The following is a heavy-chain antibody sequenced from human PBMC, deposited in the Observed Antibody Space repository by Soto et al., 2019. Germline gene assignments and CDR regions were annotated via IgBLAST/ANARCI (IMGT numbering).Heavy chain of an antibody. V-gene: IGHV3-33*01. Sequence: QVQLVESGGGVVQPGRSLRLSCAASGFTFSSYGMHWVRQAPGKGLEWVAVIWYDGSNKYYADSVKGRFTISRDNSKNTLYLQMNSLRAEDTAVYYCARARGGYYDFWSGIDYWGQGTLVTVSS. J-gene: IGHJ4*02. CDR3: ARARGGYYDFWSGIDY. D-gene: IGHD3-3*01. CDR1: GFTFSSYG. CDR2: IWYDGSNK.